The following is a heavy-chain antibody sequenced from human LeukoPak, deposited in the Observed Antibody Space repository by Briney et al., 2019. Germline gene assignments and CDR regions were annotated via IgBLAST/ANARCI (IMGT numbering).Heavy chain of an antibody. V-gene: IGHV3-7*01. J-gene: IGHJ4*02. CDR3: ARDLYYDFWSGYPFDY. Sequence: GGSLRLSCAASGFTFSSYWMGWVRQAPGKGLEWVANIKQYGSEKYYVDSVKGRFTISRENAKNSLYLQMNTLSPEDTSVFYCARDLYYDFWSGYPFDYWGQGTLVTVSS. CDR1: GFTFSSYW. D-gene: IGHD3-3*01. CDR2: IKQYGSEK.